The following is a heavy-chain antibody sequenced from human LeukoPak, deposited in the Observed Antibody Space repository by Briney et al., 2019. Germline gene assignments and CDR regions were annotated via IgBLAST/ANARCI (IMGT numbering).Heavy chain of an antibody. CDR1: GGTFSSYA. J-gene: IGHJ5*02. CDR3: ARGYDFLVRTGFDP. Sequence: SVKVSCKASGGTFSSYAISWVRQAPGQGLEWMGGIIPIFGTANYAQKFQGRVTITADESTSTAYMELSSLRSEDTAVYYCARGYDFLVRTGFDPWGQGTLVTISS. V-gene: IGHV1-69*13. CDR2: IIPIFGTA. D-gene: IGHD5-12*01.